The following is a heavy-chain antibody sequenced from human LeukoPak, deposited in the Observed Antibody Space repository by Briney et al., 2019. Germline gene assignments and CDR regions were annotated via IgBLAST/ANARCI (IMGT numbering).Heavy chain of an antibody. Sequence: ASVKVSCKASGYTFTGYYMHWVRQAPGQGLEWMGWINPNSGGTNSAQKFQGRVTMTRDTSISTAYMELSRLRSDDTAVYYCAREARQIVWFGELTAIKKDAFDIWGQGTMVTVSS. D-gene: IGHD3-10*01. CDR2: INPNSGGT. CDR3: AREARQIVWFGELTAIKKDAFDI. CDR1: GYTFTGYY. J-gene: IGHJ3*02. V-gene: IGHV1-2*02.